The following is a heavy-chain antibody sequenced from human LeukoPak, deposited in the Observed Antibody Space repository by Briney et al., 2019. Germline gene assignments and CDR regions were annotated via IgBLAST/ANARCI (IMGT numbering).Heavy chain of an antibody. J-gene: IGHJ4*02. V-gene: IGHV4-30-4*01. CDR1: GCSISSGDYY. CDR2: IYYSGST. D-gene: IGHD2-2*01. Sequence: SQTLSLTCTVSGCSISSGDYYWSWIRQPPGKGLEWIGYIYYSGSTYYNPSLKIRVTISVDTSKNQFSLKLSSVTAADTAVYYCARGHCSSTSCAGVVDYWGQGTLVTVSS. CDR3: ARGHCSSTSCAGVVDY.